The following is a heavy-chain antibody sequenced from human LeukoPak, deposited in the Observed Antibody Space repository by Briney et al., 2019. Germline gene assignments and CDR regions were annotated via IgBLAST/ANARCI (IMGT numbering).Heavy chain of an antibody. Sequence: GGSLRLSCAASGFTFSRYAMYWVRQAPGKGLEWVSLIYSGGSTYYADSVKGRFTISRDISKNTLYLQMNSLRVEDTAVYYCARGSAVTTLSLTYWGLGTLVTVSS. D-gene: IGHD4-17*01. CDR2: IYSGGST. V-gene: IGHV3-66*01. CDR1: GFTFSRYA. CDR3: ARGSAVTTLSLTY. J-gene: IGHJ4*02.